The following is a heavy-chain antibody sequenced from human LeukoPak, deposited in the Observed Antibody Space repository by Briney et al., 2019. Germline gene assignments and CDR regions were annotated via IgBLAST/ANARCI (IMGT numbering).Heavy chain of an antibody. V-gene: IGHV4-61*08. D-gene: IGHD6-13*01. CDR2: IYYSGST. CDR1: GDSISSGDYY. Sequence: PSQTLSLTCTVSGDSISSGDYYWSWIRQPPGKGLEWIGYIYYSGSTNYNPSLKSRVTISVDTSKNQFSLKLTSVTAADTAVYCCARRITAAWYSSSWYMGGFDPWGQGTLVTASS. CDR3: ARRITAAWYSSSWYMGGFDP. J-gene: IGHJ5*02.